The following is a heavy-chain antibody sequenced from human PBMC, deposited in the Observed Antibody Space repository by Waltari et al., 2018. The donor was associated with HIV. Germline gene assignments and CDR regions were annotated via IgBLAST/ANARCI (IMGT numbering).Heavy chain of an antibody. CDR2: ISAYNGHT. V-gene: IGHV1-18*01. Sequence: QVQLVQSGAEVKKPGASVKVSCKASGYTFTSDGSSWVRQAPGQGLEWMGWISAYNGHTNYAQKLQGRVTMTTDTSTSTAYMDLRSLRSDDTAFYYCARALWSGYYTPYYFDYWGQGTLVTVSS. D-gene: IGHD3-3*01. CDR1: GYTFTSDG. CDR3: ARALWSGYYTPYYFDY. J-gene: IGHJ4*02.